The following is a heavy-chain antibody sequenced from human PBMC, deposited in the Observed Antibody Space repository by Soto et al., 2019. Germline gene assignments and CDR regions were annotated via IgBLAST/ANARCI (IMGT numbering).Heavy chain of an antibody. CDR3: AAGGGLPRYY. CDR1: GGSISSGGYS. Sequence: QLQLQESGSGLVKPSQTLSLTCAVSGGSISSGGYSWSWIRQPPGKGLEWIGYIYHSGSTYYNPSHKSRVTISVDRSKTQFSLKLSTVTAADTAVYYCAAGGGLPRYYWGQGTLVPVSS. D-gene: IGHD5-12*01. CDR2: IYHSGST. J-gene: IGHJ4*02. V-gene: IGHV4-30-2*01.